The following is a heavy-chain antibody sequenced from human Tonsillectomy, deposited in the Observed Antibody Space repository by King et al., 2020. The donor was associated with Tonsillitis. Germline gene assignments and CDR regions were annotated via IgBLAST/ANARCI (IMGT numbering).Heavy chain of an antibody. D-gene: IGHD6-13*01. J-gene: IGHJ5*02. Sequence: QLVQSGAEVKKPGESLKISCKGSGYSFTSYWIGWGRQMPGKGLEWMGIIYPGDSDTRYSPSFQGQVTISADKSISTAYLQWSSLKASDTALYYCARQKKIVAAGTSWFDPWGQGTLVTVSS. CDR1: GYSFTSYW. CDR2: IYPGDSDT. V-gene: IGHV5-51*01. CDR3: ARQKKIVAAGTSWFDP.